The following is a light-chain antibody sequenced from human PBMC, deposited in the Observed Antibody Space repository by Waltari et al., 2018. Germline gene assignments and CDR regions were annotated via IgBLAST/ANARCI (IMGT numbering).Light chain of an antibody. Sequence: DIVMTQSPLSLPVTPGEPASISCRSSQSLQHSNGYKYLDWYLQKPGQSPQLLIYLGSNRAPGVPDRFSGSGSGTDFTLKISRVEAEDVGVYYCMQALQTPRTFGQGTKVEIK. V-gene: IGKV2-28*01. CDR2: LGS. CDR1: QSLQHSNGYKY. CDR3: MQALQTPRT. J-gene: IGKJ1*01.